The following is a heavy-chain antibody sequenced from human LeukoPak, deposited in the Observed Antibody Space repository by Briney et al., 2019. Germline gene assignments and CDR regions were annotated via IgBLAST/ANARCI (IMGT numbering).Heavy chain of an antibody. V-gene: IGHV3-23*01. CDR2: ISGSGYTT. CDR1: GFTFTSFA. J-gene: IGHJ6*03. D-gene: IGHD1-1*01. Sequence: GGSLRLSCAASGFTFTSFAMTWARQAPGKGLEWVSVISGSGYTTHYADSVKGRSTISRDNFKNLVYMEMNSLRAEATAVYYRAKKRYESETTSPGYLDGWGEGTTVTVS. CDR3: AKKRYESETTSPGYLDG.